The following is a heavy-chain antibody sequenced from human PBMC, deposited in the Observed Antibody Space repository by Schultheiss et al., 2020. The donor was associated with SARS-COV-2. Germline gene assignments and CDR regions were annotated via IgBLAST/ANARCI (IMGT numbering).Heavy chain of an antibody. Sequence: GGSLRLSCAASGFTFSSYEMNWVRQAPGKGLEWVSSISSSSSYIYYADSVKGRFTISRDNAKNSLYLQMNSLRPEDTAVYYCARDPSGDDFRFLRFDPWGQGTLVTVSS. D-gene: IGHD3-3*01. CDR3: ARDPSGDDFRFLRFDP. J-gene: IGHJ5*02. CDR2: ISSSSSYI. V-gene: IGHV3-21*06. CDR1: GFTFSSYE.